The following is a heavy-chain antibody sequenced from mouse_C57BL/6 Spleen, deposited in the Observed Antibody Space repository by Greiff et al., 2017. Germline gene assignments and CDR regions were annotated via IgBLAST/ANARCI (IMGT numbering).Heavy chain of an antibody. Sequence: QVQLQQSGAELVRPGASVTLSCKASGYTFTDYEMHWVKQTPVHGLEWIGAIDPETGGTAYNQKFKGKAILTADKSSSTAYMELRSLTSEGSAVYYCTPYGSRSFDYWGQGTTLTVSS. CDR3: TPYGSRSFDY. V-gene: IGHV1-15*01. CDR1: GYTFTDYE. D-gene: IGHD1-1*01. CDR2: IDPETGGT. J-gene: IGHJ2*01.